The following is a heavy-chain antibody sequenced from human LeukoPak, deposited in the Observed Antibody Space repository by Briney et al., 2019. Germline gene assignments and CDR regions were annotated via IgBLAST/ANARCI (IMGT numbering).Heavy chain of an antibody. J-gene: IGHJ4*02. CDR3: AKPSQGSYYLHY. D-gene: IGHD1-26*01. CDR1: GFTFSSYG. V-gene: IGHV3-23*01. Sequence: GGSLRLSCAAYGFTFSSYGMSWVRQAPGKGLEWVSAISGSGGSTYYADSVKGRFTISRDNSKNTLYLQMNSLRAEDTAVYYCAKPSQGSYYLHYWGQGTLVTVSS. CDR2: ISGSGGST.